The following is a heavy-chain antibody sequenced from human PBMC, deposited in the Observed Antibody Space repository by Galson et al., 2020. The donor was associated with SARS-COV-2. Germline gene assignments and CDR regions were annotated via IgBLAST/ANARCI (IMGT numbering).Heavy chain of an antibody. D-gene: IGHD6-13*01. CDR2: TYYRSQWST. CDR3: AGRVAGAGSLHI. CDR1: GDSVSSNSAT. Sequence: SQTLSLTCAISGDSVSSNSATWNWIRQSPSRGLEWLGRTYYRSQWSTDYAVSVKSRITINPDTSKNQFSLQLNSVTPEDTAIYYCAGRVAGAGSLHIWGQGTMVIVSS. V-gene: IGHV6-1*01. J-gene: IGHJ3*02.